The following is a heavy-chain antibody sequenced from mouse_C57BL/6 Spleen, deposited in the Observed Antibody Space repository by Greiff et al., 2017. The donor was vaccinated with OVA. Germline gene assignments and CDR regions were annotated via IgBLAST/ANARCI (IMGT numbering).Heavy chain of an antibody. D-gene: IGHD2-1*01. CDR1: GFTFSDYY. Sequence: EVKLVESEGGLVQPGSSMKLSCTASGFTFSDYYMAWVRQVPEKGLEWVANITYDGSSTYYLDSLKSRFIISRDNAKNILYLQMSSLKSEDTATYYCAREDGNSYYYAMDYWGQGTSVTVSS. CDR2: ITYDGSST. J-gene: IGHJ4*01. V-gene: IGHV5-16*01. CDR3: AREDGNSYYYAMDY.